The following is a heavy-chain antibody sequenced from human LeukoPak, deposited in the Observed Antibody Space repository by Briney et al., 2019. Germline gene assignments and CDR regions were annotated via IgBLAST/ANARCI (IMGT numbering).Heavy chain of an antibody. Sequence: GGSLRLSCAASGLVFGKYDMAWVRQAPGKGLECVSIISDDSSFTYYLDSVKGRSTIFRDNSKNTLYLHMNSLKAEDTAVYYCAKGRCSGPGCDSFDYWGQGTLVTVSS. D-gene: IGHD5-12*01. J-gene: IGHJ4*02. CDR2: ISDDSSFT. V-gene: IGHV3-23*01. CDR3: AKGRCSGPGCDSFDY. CDR1: GLVFGKYD.